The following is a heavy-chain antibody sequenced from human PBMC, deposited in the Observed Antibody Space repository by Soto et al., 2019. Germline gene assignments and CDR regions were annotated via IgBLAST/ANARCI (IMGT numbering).Heavy chain of an antibody. CDR3: AAAPEIVVVRKEI. CDR2: IVVGSGNT. J-gene: IGHJ3*02. V-gene: IGHV1-58*01. D-gene: IGHD2-15*01. Sequence: SVKVSCKASGFTFTSSAVQWVRQARGQRLEWIGWIVVGSGNTNYAHKFQERVTITRDMSTSTAYMELSSLRSEDTAVYYCAAAPEIVVVRKEIWGQGTMVTVSS. CDR1: GFTFTSSA.